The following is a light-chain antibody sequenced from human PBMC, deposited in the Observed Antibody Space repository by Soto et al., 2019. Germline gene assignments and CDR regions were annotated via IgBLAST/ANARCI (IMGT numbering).Light chain of an antibody. CDR1: SSDIGNYNY. Sequence: QSALTQPASVSGSPGQSITISCTGTSSDIGNYNYVSWYLQYPGKVPRLMIYDVDNRPSGVSNRFSGSKSGTTASLTIPGLQPEDEADYYCSSYTSSSTVVFGGGTKLTVL. CDR3: SSYTSSSTVV. CDR2: DVD. V-gene: IGLV2-14*01. J-gene: IGLJ2*01.